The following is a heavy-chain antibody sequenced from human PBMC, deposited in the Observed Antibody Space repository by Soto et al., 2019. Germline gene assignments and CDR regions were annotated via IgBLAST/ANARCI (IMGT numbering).Heavy chain of an antibody. V-gene: IGHV4-59*08. CDR3: ARQPPAAAAAGRIPYYYYMDV. Sequence: SETLSLTCTVSGGSISSYYWSWIRQPPGKGLEWIGYIYYSGSTNYNPSLKSRVTISVDTSKNQFSLKLSSVTAADTAVYYCARQPPAAAAAGRIPYYYYMDVWGKGTTVTVSS. J-gene: IGHJ6*03. CDR2: IYYSGST. CDR1: GGSISSYY. D-gene: IGHD6-13*01.